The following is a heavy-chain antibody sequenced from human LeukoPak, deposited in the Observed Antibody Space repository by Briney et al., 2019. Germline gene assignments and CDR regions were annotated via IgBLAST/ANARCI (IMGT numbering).Heavy chain of an antibody. J-gene: IGHJ3*02. Sequence: MASETLSLTCTVSGGSVTGYFWSWIRQPPGKGLEWHGYVFYEGNTRYNPSLESRVTISVDTSKNQFSLKLSSVTAADTAVYYCASWELSYDAFDIWGQGTMVTVSS. D-gene: IGHD1-26*01. CDR1: GGSVTGYF. V-gene: IGHV4-59*02. CDR3: ASWELSYDAFDI. CDR2: VFYEGNT.